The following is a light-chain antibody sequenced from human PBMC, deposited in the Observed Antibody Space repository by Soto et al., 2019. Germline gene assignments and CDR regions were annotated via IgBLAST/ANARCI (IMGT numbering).Light chain of an antibody. CDR2: AAS. CDR3: QQSYSTLT. V-gene: IGKV1-39*01. CDR1: QSISSW. Sequence: IQMTHAPSTLSASVLYRVTITFRASQSISSWLAWYQQKPGKAPKLLIYAASSLQSGVPSRFSGSGSGTDFTLTISSLQPEDFATYYCQQSYSTLTFGGGTKVDIK. J-gene: IGKJ4*01.